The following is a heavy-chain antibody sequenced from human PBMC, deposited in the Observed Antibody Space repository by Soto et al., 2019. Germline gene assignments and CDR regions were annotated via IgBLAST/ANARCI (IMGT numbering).Heavy chain of an antibody. V-gene: IGHV4-30-4*01. J-gene: IGHJ6*02. D-gene: IGHD6-6*01. Sequence: QVQLQESGPGLVQPSQTLSLTCSVSGGSFDSGDYYWHWIRQPPGKFLEYIGYVYYTGSTYYNPSLKSRFNISLDTYENQFSLKRNSGTAAYTAVYFCAGSSSTSHYSGLDVWGQGTKVTVSS. CDR1: GGSFDSGDYY. CDR2: VYYTGST. CDR3: AGSSSTSHYSGLDV.